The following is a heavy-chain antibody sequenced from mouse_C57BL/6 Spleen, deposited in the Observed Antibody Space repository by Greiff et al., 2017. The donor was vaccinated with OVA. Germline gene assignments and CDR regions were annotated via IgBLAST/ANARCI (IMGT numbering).Heavy chain of an antibody. Sequence: VQLQQSGAELVRPGASVKLSCTASGFNIKDDYMHWVKQRPEQGLEWIGWIDPENGDTEYASKFQGKATITADTSSNTAYLQLSSLTSEDTAVYYCTTITTARATVYFDYWGQGTTLTVSS. J-gene: IGHJ2*01. CDR3: TTITTARATVYFDY. CDR1: GFNIKDDY. D-gene: IGHD1-2*01. CDR2: IDPENGDT. V-gene: IGHV14-4*01.